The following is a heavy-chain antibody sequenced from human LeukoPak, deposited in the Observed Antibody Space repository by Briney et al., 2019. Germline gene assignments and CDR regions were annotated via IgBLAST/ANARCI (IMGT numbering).Heavy chain of an antibody. J-gene: IGHJ6*03. D-gene: IGHD6-6*01. Sequence: GGSLRLSCAASGFTFSSYSMNWVRQAPGEGLEWVSSISSSSSYIYYADSVKGRFTISRDNAKNSLYLQMNSLRAEDTAVYYCARDSSSRGKYYYYMDVWGKGTTVTVSS. CDR2: ISSSSSYI. CDR1: GFTFSSYS. V-gene: IGHV3-21*01. CDR3: ARDSSSRGKYYYYMDV.